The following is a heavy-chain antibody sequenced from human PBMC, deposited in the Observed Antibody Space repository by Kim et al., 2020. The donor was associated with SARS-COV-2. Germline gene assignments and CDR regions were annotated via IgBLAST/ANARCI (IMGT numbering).Heavy chain of an antibody. CDR2: IYSGGST. Sequence: GGSLRLSCAASGFTVSSNYMSWVRQAPGKGLEWVSVIYSGGSTYYADSVKGRFTISRDNSKNTLYLQMNSPRAEDTAVYYCARDPYYYGSGSRGAFDIWGHGTMVTVSS. D-gene: IGHD3-10*01. V-gene: IGHV3-66*01. J-gene: IGHJ3*02. CDR3: ARDPYYYGSGSRGAFDI. CDR1: GFTVSSNY.